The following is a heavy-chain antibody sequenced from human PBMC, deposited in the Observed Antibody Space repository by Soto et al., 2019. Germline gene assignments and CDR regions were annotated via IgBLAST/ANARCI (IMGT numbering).Heavy chain of an antibody. Sequence: GWSLRLSCAASGFTFSSYWMHWVRQAPGKGLVWVSRINSDGSSTSYADSVKGRFTISRDNAKNTLYLQMNSLRAEDTAVYYCAREAPYYYDSSGYDAFDIWGQGTMVTVSS. CDR1: GFTFSSYW. CDR2: INSDGSST. D-gene: IGHD3-22*01. J-gene: IGHJ3*02. V-gene: IGHV3-74*01. CDR3: AREAPYYYDSSGYDAFDI.